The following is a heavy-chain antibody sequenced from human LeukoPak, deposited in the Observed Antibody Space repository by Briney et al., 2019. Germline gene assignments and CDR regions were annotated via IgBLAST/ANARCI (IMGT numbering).Heavy chain of an antibody. V-gene: IGHV1-2*02. D-gene: IGHD6-19*01. CDR2: INPNSGGT. Sequence: ASVKVSCKPSGYTFTGYYMHWVRQAPGQGLEWMGWINPNSGGTNYAQKFQGRVTMTRDTSISTAYMELSRLRSDDTAVYYCARVTGYSSGWYLDYWGQGTLVTVSS. CDR1: GYTFTGYY. CDR3: ARVTGYSSGWYLDY. J-gene: IGHJ4*02.